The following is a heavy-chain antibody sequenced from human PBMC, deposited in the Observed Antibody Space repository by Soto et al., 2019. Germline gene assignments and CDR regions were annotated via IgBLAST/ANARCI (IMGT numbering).Heavy chain of an antibody. CDR3: ARAPRRIIVGAPEHNWFDP. CDR1: GVSIRSGTDY. CDR2: VYYTGTT. J-gene: IGHJ5*02. Sequence: AQTLSLSCTVSGVSIRSGTDYWSWLRHPPGKGLEWIGSVYYTGTTYHNPSLKSRVTISVDTSKNQFSLRQSSVTAADTAVYYCARAPRRIIVGAPEHNWFDPWGQGTLVTVSS. V-gene: IGHV4-39*01. D-gene: IGHD2-15*01.